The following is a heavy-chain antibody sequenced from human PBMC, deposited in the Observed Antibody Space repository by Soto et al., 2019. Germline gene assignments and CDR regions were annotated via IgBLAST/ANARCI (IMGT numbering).Heavy chain of an antibody. CDR1: GYTFTSYA. D-gene: IGHD3-22*01. V-gene: IGHV1-3*04. Sequence: ASAKVSCKASGYTFTSYAMHWVRQAPGQRLEWMGWINTANGNTKYSQRFQGRVTITRDTSASTSYMELTSLRSEDTAVYYCASTLDFYDSSGSYYFEHWGQGPLVTVSS. CDR3: ASTLDFYDSSGSYYFEH. CDR2: INTANGNT. J-gene: IGHJ4*02.